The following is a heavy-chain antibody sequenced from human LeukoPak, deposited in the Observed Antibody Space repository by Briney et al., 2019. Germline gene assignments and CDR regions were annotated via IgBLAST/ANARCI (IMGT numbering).Heavy chain of an antibody. Sequence: GGSLRLSCAASGFTFSSYSMNWVRQAPGKGLEWVSYISSSGSTIYYADSVKGRFTISRDNAKNSLYLQMNSLRAEDTAVYYCARERRSRYGSGNPGYWGQGTLVTVSS. D-gene: IGHD3-10*01. CDR2: ISSSGSTI. J-gene: IGHJ4*02. V-gene: IGHV3-48*04. CDR3: ARERRSRYGSGNPGY. CDR1: GFTFSSYS.